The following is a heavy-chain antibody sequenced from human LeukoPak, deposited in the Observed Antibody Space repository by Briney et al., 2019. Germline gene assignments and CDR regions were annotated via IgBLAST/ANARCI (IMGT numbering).Heavy chain of an antibody. CDR2: MNPNSGNT. V-gene: IGHV1-8*01. Sequence: GASVKVSCKASGYTFTSYDINWVRQATGQGLEWMGWMNPNSGNTGYAQKFQGRVTMTRNTSTSTAYMELRSLRSDDTAVYYCARAGNTMVRGVIRWFDPWGQGTLVTVSS. CDR1: GYTFTSYD. J-gene: IGHJ5*02. D-gene: IGHD3-10*01. CDR3: ARAGNTMVRGVIRWFDP.